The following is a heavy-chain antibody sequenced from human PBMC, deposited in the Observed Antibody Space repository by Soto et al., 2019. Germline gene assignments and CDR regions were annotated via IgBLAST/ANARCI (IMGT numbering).Heavy chain of an antibody. Sequence: SETLSLTCTVSGGSISSSSYYWGWIRQPPGKGLEWIGSIYYSGCTYYNPSLKSRVTISVDTSKNLFSLKLSSVTAADTAVYYCARLYSSSSKDAFDIWGQGTMVTVSS. V-gene: IGHV4-39*01. CDR2: IYYSGCT. CDR1: GGSISSSSYY. J-gene: IGHJ3*02. CDR3: ARLYSSSSKDAFDI. D-gene: IGHD6-6*01.